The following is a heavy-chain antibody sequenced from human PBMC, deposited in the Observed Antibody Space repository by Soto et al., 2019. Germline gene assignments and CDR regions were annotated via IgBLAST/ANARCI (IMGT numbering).Heavy chain of an antibody. V-gene: IGHV1-69*13. CDR2: IIPIFGTA. CDR1: GGTFSSYP. CDR3: ARGQYCSGGSCYLRGAFDI. J-gene: IGHJ3*02. D-gene: IGHD2-15*01. Sequence: SVKVSCKASGGTFSSYPISWVRQAPGQGLEWMGGIIPIFGTANYAQKFQGRVTITADESTSTAYMELSSLRSEDTAVYYCARGQYCSGGSCYLRGAFDIWGQGTMVTVSS.